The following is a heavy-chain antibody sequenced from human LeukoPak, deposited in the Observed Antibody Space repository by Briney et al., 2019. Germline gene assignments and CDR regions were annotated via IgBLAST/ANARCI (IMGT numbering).Heavy chain of an antibody. Sequence: ASVKVSCKASGYTFTSYDINWVRQATGQGLGWMGWMNPNSGNTGYAQKFQGRVTMTRNTSMSTAYMELSSLRSEDTAVYYCARVSMSHDAFDIWGQGTMVTVSS. CDR3: ARVSMSHDAFDI. CDR1: GYTFTSYD. D-gene: IGHD2-21*01. CDR2: MNPNSGNT. J-gene: IGHJ3*02. V-gene: IGHV1-8*01.